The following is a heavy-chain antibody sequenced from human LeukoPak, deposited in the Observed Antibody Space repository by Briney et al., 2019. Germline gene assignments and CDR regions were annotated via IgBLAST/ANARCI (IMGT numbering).Heavy chain of an antibody. J-gene: IGHJ3*02. CDR2: INHSGST. V-gene: IGHV4-34*01. CDR1: GGSFSGYY. CDR3: ASFQQQDDAFDI. D-gene: IGHD6-13*01. Sequence: SETLSLTCAVYGGSFSGYYWSWIRQPPRKGLEWIGEINHSGSTNYNPSPKSRVTISVDTSKNQFSLKLSSVTAADTAVYYCASFQQQDDAFDIWGQGTMVTVSS.